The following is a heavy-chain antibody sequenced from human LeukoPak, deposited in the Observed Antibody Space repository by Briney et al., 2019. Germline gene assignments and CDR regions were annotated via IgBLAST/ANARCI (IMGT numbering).Heavy chain of an antibody. D-gene: IGHD3-3*01. CDR2: INPHSGGT. J-gene: IGHJ4*02. V-gene: IGHV1-2*02. CDR3: ASVPLRFLEWFPFDY. CDR1: GYTFTGYY. Sequence: GASVKVSCKASGYTFTGYYMHWVRQAPGQGLEWMGWINPHSGGTNYAQKFQGRVTMTRDTSISTAYMELSRLRSDDTAVYYCASVPLRFLEWFPFDYWGQGTLVTVSS.